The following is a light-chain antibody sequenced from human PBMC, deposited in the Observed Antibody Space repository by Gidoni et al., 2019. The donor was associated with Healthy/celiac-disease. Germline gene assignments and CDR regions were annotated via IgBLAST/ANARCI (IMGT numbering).Light chain of an antibody. CDR1: QSISSY. J-gene: IGKJ1*01. CDR2: AAS. Sequence: DIQMTQSPSPLSASVGDRVTITCRASQSISSYLNWYQQNPGKAPKLLIYAASSLQSGVPSRFSGSGSGTDFTLTISRLQPEDFATYYCQQRYSTPWTFGQGTKVEIK. V-gene: IGKV1-39*01. CDR3: QQRYSTPWT.